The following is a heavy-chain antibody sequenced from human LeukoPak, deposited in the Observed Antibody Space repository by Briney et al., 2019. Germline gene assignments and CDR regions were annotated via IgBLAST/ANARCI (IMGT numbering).Heavy chain of an antibody. CDR3: AKDISGSYSDWYFDL. V-gene: IGHV3-9*03. J-gene: IGHJ2*01. CDR1: GFTFDDYA. Sequence: PGGSLRLSCAASGFTFDDYAMHWVRQAPGKGLEWVSGISWNSGSIGYADSVKVRFTISRDNAKNSLYLQMNSLRDEDMALYYCAKDISGSYSDWYFDLWGRGTLVTVSS. CDR2: ISWNSGSI. D-gene: IGHD1-26*01.